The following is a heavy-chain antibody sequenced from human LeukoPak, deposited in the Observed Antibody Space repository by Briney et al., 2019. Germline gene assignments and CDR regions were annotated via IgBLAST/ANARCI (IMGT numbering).Heavy chain of an antibody. J-gene: IGHJ4*02. CDR3: TTAGLLRFLEWFPSY. Sequence: GGSLRLSCAASGFTFTSYTMNWVRQAPGKGLEWVGRIKSKTDGGTTDYAAPVKGRFTISRDDSKNTLYLQMNSLKTEDTAVYYCTTAGLLRFLEWFPSYWGQGTLVTVSS. CDR1: GFTFTSYT. D-gene: IGHD3-3*01. CDR2: IKSKTDGGTT. V-gene: IGHV3-15*01.